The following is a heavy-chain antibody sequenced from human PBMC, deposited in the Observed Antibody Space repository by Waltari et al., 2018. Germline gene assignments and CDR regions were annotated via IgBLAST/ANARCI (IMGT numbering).Heavy chain of an antibody. V-gene: IGHV3-23*01. CDR1: GYNFKIYG. CDR2: ITGSGFRT. J-gene: IGHJ3*01. CDR3: AKDSPYRGDLDGFDF. Sequence: EVQLLESGGGLVQPGGSLRLACAASGYNFKIYGMSWVRQAPGQGLEWVSGITGSGFRTFFADSVRGRFTISKDNAKNMLYLQMNSLRVEDTAVYYCAKDSPYRGDLDGFDFWGQGTMVAVSS. D-gene: IGHD4-17*01.